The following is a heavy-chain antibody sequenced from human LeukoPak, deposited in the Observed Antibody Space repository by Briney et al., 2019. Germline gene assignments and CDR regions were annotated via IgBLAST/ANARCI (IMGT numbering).Heavy chain of an antibody. CDR2: IYTSEST. D-gene: IGHD6-13*01. V-gene: IGHV4-4*07. CDR3: ARTGLGSSSWSSFDY. Sequence: PSETLSLTCTVSGGSISSYYWSWIRQPAGKELEWIGRIYTSESTNYNPSLKSRVTMSVDTSKNQFSLKLSSVTAADTAVYYCARTGLGSSSWSSFDYWGQGTLVTVSS. J-gene: IGHJ4*02. CDR1: GGSISSYY.